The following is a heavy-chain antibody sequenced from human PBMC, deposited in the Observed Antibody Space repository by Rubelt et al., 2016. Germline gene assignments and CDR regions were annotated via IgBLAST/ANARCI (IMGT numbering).Heavy chain of an antibody. Sequence: GGGVVQPGRSLRLSCAASGFTFSSYGMHWVRQAPGKGLEWVAVIWYDGSNKYYADSVKGRFTISRDNSKNTLYLQMNSLRAEDTAVYYCAKDLGILTDAFDIWGQGTMVTVSS. V-gene: IGHV3-33*06. CDR1: GFTFSSYG. D-gene: IGHD3-9*01. J-gene: IGHJ3*02. CDR3: AKDLGILTDAFDI. CDR2: IWYDGSNK.